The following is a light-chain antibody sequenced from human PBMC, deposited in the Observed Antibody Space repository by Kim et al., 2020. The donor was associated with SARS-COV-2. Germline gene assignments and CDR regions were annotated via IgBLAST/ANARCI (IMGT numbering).Light chain of an antibody. CDR2: AAS. CDR1: QSISNY. Sequence: DIQMTQSPSSLSASVGDRVTITCRASQSISNYLNWYQHKPGRAPKLLIYAASSLHTGVPSRFSGSGSDTDFTLTISSLQPEDFATYYCQQSYSTPITFGQGTRPEIK. V-gene: IGKV1-39*01. CDR3: QQSYSTPIT. J-gene: IGKJ5*01.